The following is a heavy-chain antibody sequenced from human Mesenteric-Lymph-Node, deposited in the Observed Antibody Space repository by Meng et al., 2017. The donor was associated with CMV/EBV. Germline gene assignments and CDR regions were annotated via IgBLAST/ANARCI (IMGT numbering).Heavy chain of an antibody. CDR1: GFTFSSYA. D-gene: IGHD2-8*01. V-gene: IGHV3-30-3*01. CDR3: ARANNFDS. CDR2: ISYDGSNK. J-gene: IGHJ4*02. Sequence: GESLKISCAASGFTFSSYAMHWVRQAPGKGLEWVAVISYDGSNKYYADSVKGRFTISRDNSKNTLYLQMNSLRVEDTAVYYCARANNFDSWGQGSLVTVSS.